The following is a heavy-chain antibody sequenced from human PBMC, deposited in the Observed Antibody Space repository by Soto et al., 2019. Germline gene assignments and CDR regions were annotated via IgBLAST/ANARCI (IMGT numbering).Heavy chain of an antibody. Sequence: QVQLVQSGAEEKKPGASVKVSCKASGYTFTSYAMHWVRQAPGQRLEWMGWINAGNGNTKYSQKFQGRVTITRDTSASTAYMELSSLRSEDTAVYYCPSSIVLVTALDYWGQGTLVTVSS. D-gene: IGHD2-21*02. J-gene: IGHJ4*02. CDR2: INAGNGNT. CDR1: GYTFTSYA. V-gene: IGHV1-3*05. CDR3: PSSIVLVTALDY.